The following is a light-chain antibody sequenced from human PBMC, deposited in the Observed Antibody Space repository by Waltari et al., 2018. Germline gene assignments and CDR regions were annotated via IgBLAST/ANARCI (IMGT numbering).Light chain of an antibody. Sequence: QSVLTQPPSASGTPGQRVTISCSGSSFNIGSNYVYWYQQLPGTAPKLLIYRNNQRPSGFPDRFSGSKSGTSASLAISGLRSEDEADYYWAAWDDSLSGRVFGGGTKLTVL. CDR2: RNN. V-gene: IGLV1-47*01. J-gene: IGLJ3*02. CDR3: AAWDDSLSGRV. CDR1: SFNIGSNY.